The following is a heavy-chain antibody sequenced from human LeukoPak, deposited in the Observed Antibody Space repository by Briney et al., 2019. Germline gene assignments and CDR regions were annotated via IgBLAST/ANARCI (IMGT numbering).Heavy chain of an antibody. D-gene: IGHD3-3*01. J-gene: IGHJ6*02. CDR2: IYYSGST. CDR3: ARGFRDDFWSGYYERPYYGMDV. V-gene: IGHV4-59*01. Sequence: SETLSLTCTVSDGSISSYYWSWIRQPPGKGLEWIGYIYYSGSTNYNPSLKSRVTISVDTSRNQFSLKLSSVTAADTAVYYCARGFRDDFWSGYYERPYYGMDVWGQGTTVTVSS. CDR1: DGSISSYY.